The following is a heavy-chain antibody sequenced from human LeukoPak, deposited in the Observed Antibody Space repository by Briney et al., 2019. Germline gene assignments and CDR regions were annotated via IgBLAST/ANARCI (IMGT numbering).Heavy chain of an antibody. CDR3: ARINIREYSSRPFDY. V-gene: IGHV4-31*03. J-gene: IGHJ4*02. Sequence: SQALSLTCTVSGDSISTRGYYWTWLRQHPRKGLEWIGYISYSGSTYYNPSLKSRLTMSEDTSNNRFSLRLTSVTAADTAVYYCARINIREYSSRPFDYWGQGTLVTVSS. CDR1: GDSISTRGYY. D-gene: IGHD6-13*01. CDR2: ISYSGST.